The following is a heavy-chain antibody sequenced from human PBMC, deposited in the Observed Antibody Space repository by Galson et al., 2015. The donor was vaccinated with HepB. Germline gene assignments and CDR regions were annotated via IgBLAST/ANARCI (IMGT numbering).Heavy chain of an antibody. CDR2: VDPGDGET. V-gene: IGHV1-69-2*01. J-gene: IGHJ6*03. D-gene: IGHD3-3*01. CDR3: ATDYYDFWSGYYPGYYYYYMDV. Sequence: VKVSCKVSGYTFTDYYMHWVQQAPGKGLEWMGLVDPGDGETIYAEKFQGRVTITADTSTDTAYMELSSLRSEDTAVYYCATDYYDFWSGYYPGYYYYYMDVWGKGTTVTVSS. CDR1: GYTFTDYY.